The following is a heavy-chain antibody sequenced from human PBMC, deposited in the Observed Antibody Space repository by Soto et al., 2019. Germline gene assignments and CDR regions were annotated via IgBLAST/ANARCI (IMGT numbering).Heavy chain of an antibody. CDR2: INAGNGNT. CDR3: ARDLGGWPDS. CDR1: GYTFTSYA. V-gene: IGHV1-3*01. Sequence: QVQLVQSGAEVKKPGASVKVSCKTSGYTFTSYAMHWVRQAPGQRLEWMGWINAGNGNTKYSQKFQGRVTITIDTSGSTAYMELSSLRSEDTAIYYCARDLGGWPDSWGQGTLVTVSS. J-gene: IGHJ4*02. D-gene: IGHD6-19*01.